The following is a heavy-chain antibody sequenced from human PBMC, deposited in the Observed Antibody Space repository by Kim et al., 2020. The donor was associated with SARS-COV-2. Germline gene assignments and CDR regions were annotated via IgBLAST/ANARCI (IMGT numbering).Heavy chain of an antibody. J-gene: IGHJ4*02. D-gene: IGHD3-22*01. V-gene: IGHV4-31*03. CDR1: GGSISSGGYY. CDR3: ATELDYYDSSGPTPGYFDY. CDR2: IYYSGST. Sequence: SETLSLTCTVSGGSISSGGYYWSWIRQHPGKGLEWIGYIYYSGSTYYNPSLKSRVTISVDTSKNQFSLKLSSVTAADTAVYYCATELDYYDSSGPTPGYFDYWGQGTLVTVSS.